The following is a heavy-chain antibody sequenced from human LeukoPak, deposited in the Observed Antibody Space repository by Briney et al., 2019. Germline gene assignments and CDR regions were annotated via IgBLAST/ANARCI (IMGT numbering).Heavy chain of an antibody. CDR2: ISSDGDTI. Sequence: GGSLRLSCAASGFNFNIFYMSWVRQAPGKGLEWVSYISSDGDTIYYADSVKGRFTISRDNAKNSLYLQMHSLRAEDTAVYYCARAPGLYDYVWASYRYTGKGYYFDYWGQRILVTVSS. V-gene: IGHV3-11*01. CDR1: GFNFNIFY. J-gene: IGHJ4*02. D-gene: IGHD3-16*02. CDR3: ARAPGLYDYVWASYRYTGKGYYFDY.